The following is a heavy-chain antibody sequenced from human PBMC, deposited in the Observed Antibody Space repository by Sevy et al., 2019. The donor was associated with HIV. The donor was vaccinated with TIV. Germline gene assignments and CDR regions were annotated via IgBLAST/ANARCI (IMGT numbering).Heavy chain of an antibody. CDR1: GFTFSSYS. CDR3: ARDLYDSSGGIDY. V-gene: IGHV3-21*01. D-gene: IGHD3-22*01. CDR2: ISSSSSYI. J-gene: IGHJ4*02. Sequence: GGSLRLSCAASGFTFSSYSMNWVRQAPGKGLEWVSSISSSSSYIYYADSVKGRFTISRDNSKNTLYLQMNSLRAEDTAVYYCARDLYDSSGGIDYWGQGTLVTVSS.